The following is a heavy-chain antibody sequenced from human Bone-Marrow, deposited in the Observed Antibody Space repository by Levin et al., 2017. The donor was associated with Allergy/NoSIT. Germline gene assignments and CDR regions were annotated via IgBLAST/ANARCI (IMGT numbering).Heavy chain of an antibody. D-gene: IGHD2-15*01. CDR2: INHSGST. J-gene: IGHJ6*02. Sequence: SQTLSLTCAVYGGSFSGYYWSWIRQPPGKGLEWIGEINHSGSTNYNPSLKSRVTISVDTSKNQFSLKLSSVTAADTAVYYCARDGCSGGSCYSSRVKGYYYGMDVWGQGTTVTVSS. V-gene: IGHV4-34*01. CDR3: ARDGCSGGSCYSSRVKGYYYGMDV. CDR1: GGSFSGYY.